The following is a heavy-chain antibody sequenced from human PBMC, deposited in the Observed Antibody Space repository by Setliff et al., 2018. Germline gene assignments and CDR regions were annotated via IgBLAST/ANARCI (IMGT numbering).Heavy chain of an antibody. CDR3: AKEAFSSFWYNYFDS. Sequence: GGSLRLSCAASGFIFDEYAMHWVRQAPGKGLEWVSGISWNSGNKGYADPVKGRFTISRDNSKNTLYLEMISLRAEDSALYYCAKEAFSSFWYNYFDSWGQGTLVTVSS. V-gene: IGHV3-9*01. J-gene: IGHJ4*02. D-gene: IGHD6-13*01. CDR2: ISWNSGNK. CDR1: GFIFDEYA.